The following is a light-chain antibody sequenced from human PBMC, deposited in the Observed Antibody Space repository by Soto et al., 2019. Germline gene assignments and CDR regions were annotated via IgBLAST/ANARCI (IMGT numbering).Light chain of an antibody. CDR3: SSYAGSNNFVV. Sequence: QSALTQPPSASGSLGQSVTISCTGSSSDIGTYNYVSWYQQFPGKAPKLMIYEVTKRPSGVPDRFSGSKSGNTASLTVSGLQADVEADYYCSSYAGSNNFVVFGGGTKLTVL. J-gene: IGLJ2*01. V-gene: IGLV2-8*01. CDR1: SSDIGTYNY. CDR2: EVT.